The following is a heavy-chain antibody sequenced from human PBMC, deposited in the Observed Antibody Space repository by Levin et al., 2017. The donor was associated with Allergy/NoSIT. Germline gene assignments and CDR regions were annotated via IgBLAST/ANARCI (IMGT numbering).Heavy chain of an antibody. J-gene: IGHJ6*02. Sequence: GESLKISCAASGFTFSSYAMSWVRQAPGKGLEWVSAISGSGGSTYYADSVKGRFTISRDNSKNTLYLQMNSLRAEDTAVYYCANLVRHYYGMDVWGQGTTVTVSS. CDR3: ANLVRHYYGMDV. V-gene: IGHV3-23*01. CDR2: ISGSGGST. D-gene: IGHD6-6*01. CDR1: GFTFSSYA.